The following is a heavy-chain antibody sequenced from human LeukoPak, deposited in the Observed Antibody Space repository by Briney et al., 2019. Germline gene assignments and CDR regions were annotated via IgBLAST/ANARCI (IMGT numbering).Heavy chain of an antibody. Sequence: PSQTLSLTCTVSGGSISSGSYYWSWIRQPGGKGLEWIGRIYTSGSTNYNPSLKSRVTISVDTSKNQFSLKLSSVTAADTAVYYCARDYYDTGFFDLWGRGTLVTVSS. J-gene: IGHJ2*01. CDR3: ARDYYDTGFFDL. D-gene: IGHD3-22*01. CDR2: IYTSGST. V-gene: IGHV4-61*02. CDR1: GGSISSGSYY.